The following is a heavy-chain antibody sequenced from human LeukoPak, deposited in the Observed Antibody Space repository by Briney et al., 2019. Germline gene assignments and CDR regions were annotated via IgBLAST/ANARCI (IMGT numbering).Heavy chain of an antibody. Sequence: QTGGSLRLSCAASGFTFSSYAMSWVRQAPGKGLEWVSAISGSGGSTYYADSVKGRFTISRDNSKNTLYLQMNSLRAEDTAVYYCAKGPEDRYYYDSSGYHGDYFDYWGQGTLVTVSS. CDR3: AKGPEDRYYYDSSGYHGDYFDY. J-gene: IGHJ4*02. CDR1: GFTFSSYA. D-gene: IGHD3-22*01. CDR2: ISGSGGST. V-gene: IGHV3-23*01.